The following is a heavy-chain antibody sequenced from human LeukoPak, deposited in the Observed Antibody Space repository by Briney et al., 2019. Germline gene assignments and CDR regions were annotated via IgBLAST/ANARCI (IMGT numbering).Heavy chain of an antibody. J-gene: IGHJ4*02. Sequence: GGSLRLSCAASGFTFSSYSMTWVRQAPGKGLEWVSSISSSSSYIYYADSVKGRFTISRDDAKNPLYLQMNSLRAEDTAVYYCARDPLDTAMVNDYWGQGTLVTVSS. V-gene: IGHV3-21*01. CDR2: ISSSSSYI. CDR3: ARDPLDTAMVNDY. D-gene: IGHD5-18*01. CDR1: GFTFSSYS.